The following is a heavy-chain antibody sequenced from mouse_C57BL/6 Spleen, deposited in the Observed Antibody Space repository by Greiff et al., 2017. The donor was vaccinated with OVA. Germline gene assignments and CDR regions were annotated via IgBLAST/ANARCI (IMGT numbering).Heavy chain of an antibody. CDR3: TTSTGGFAY. CDR1: GFNIKDDY. V-gene: IGHV14-4*01. D-gene: IGHD4-1*01. Sequence: EVQLQQSGAELVRPGASVKLSCTASGFNIKDDYMHWVKQRPEQGLEWIGWIDPENGDTEYASKFQGKATITADTSSNTAYLQLSSLTSEDTAVYYCTTSTGGFAYGGQGTLVTVSA. J-gene: IGHJ3*01. CDR2: IDPENGDT.